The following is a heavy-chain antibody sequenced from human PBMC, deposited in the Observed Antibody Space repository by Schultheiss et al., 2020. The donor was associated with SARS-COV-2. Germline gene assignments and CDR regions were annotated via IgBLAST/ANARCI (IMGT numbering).Heavy chain of an antibody. V-gene: IGHV3-64*04. Sequence: GESLKISCSASGFTFSSYAMHWVRQAPGKGLEYVSAISSNGGSTYYADSVKGRFTISRDNSKNTLYLQMNSLRAEDTAVYYCAKDQRQIAVAGDFDYWGQGTLVTVSS. CDR3: AKDQRQIAVAGDFDY. CDR2: ISSNGGST. CDR1: GFTFSSYA. J-gene: IGHJ4*02. D-gene: IGHD6-19*01.